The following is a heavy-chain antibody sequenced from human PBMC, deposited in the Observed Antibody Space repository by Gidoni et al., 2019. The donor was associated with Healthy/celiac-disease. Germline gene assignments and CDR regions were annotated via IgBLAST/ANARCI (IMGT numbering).Heavy chain of an antibody. Sequence: GWNRQPPGKGLEWIGSIYYSGSTYYNPSLKSRVTISVDTSKNQFSLKLSSVTAADTAGYYCARLGDIVVVTADTKLFDYWGQGTLVTVSS. J-gene: IGHJ4*02. D-gene: IGHD2-2*01. CDR3: ARLGDIVVVTADTKLFDY. V-gene: IGHV4-39*01. CDR2: IYYSGST.